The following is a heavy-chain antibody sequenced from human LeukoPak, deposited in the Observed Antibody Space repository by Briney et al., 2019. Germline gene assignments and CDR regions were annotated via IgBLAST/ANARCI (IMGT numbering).Heavy chain of an antibody. J-gene: IGHJ4*02. D-gene: IGHD3-16*01. CDR3: ARGLTLFDY. CDR2: INHSGST. CDR1: GGSFSGYY. Sequence: SETLSLTCAVYGGSFSGYYWSWIRQPPGKGLEWIGEINHSGSTNYNPSLKSRVTISADTSKNQFSLKLSSVTAADTAVYYCARGLTLFDYWGQGTLVTVSS. V-gene: IGHV4-34*01.